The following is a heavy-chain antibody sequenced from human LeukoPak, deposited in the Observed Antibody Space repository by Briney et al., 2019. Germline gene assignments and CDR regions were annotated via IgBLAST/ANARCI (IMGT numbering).Heavy chain of an antibody. CDR3: ATVAGPKHFDY. Sequence: ASVKVSCKVSGYTLTELSMHWVRQAPGKGLEWMGGFDPEDGETIYAQKFQGRVTMTEGTSTDTAYMELSSLRSEDTAVYYCATVAGPKHFDYWGQGTLVTVSS. D-gene: IGHD6-19*01. V-gene: IGHV1-24*01. CDR1: GYTLTELS. CDR2: FDPEDGET. J-gene: IGHJ4*02.